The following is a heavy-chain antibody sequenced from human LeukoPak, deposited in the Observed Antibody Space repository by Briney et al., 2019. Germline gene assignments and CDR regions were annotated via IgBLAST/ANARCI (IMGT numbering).Heavy chain of an antibody. D-gene: IGHD3-22*01. J-gene: IGHJ5*02. CDR2: IKQDGSEK. Sequence: GGSLRLSCAASGFTFSSYWMSWVRQAPGKRLEWVANIKQDGSEKYYVDSVKGRFTISRDNAKNSLYLQMNSLRAEDTAVYYCAKVSYDSSGFWFDPWGQGTLVTVSS. CDR1: GFTFSSYW. CDR3: AKVSYDSSGFWFDP. V-gene: IGHV3-7*03.